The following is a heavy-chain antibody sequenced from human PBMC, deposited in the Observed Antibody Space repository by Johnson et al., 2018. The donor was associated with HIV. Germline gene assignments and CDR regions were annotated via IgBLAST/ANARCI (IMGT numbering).Heavy chain of an antibody. CDR2: ISYDGSNK. CDR3: ARDRGAYWGGDCDGAFDI. J-gene: IGHJ3*02. V-gene: IGHV3-30*03. Sequence: VQLVESGGGVVRPGGSLRLSCAASGFSFDEYGMSWVRQAPGKGLEWVAFISYDGSNKYYADSVKGRFTISRDNSKNTLYLQMNSLRAEDTAVYYCARDRGAYWGGDCDGAFDIWGQGTMVTVSS. CDR1: GFSFDEYG. D-gene: IGHD2-21*02.